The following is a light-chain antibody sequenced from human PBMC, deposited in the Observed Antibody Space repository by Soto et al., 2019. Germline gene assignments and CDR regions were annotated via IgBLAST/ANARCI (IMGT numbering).Light chain of an antibody. Sequence: EIVMTPSPATLSVSPGERATLSCRASQSVNIYLAWYQQKPGQAPRLLIYDASNRATGIPARFSGSGSGTDFTLTISSLEPEDFAVYYCQQRSNWPPKFGQGTKVDIK. J-gene: IGKJ1*01. CDR3: QQRSNWPPK. V-gene: IGKV3-11*01. CDR2: DAS. CDR1: QSVNIY.